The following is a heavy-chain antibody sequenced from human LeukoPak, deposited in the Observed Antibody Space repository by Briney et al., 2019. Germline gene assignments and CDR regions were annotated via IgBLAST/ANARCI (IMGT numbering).Heavy chain of an antibody. V-gene: IGHV3-23*01. Sequence: PGGSLRLSCAASGFTFSSYAMSWVRQARGKGLEWVSAISGSGGSTYYADSVKGRFTISRDNSKNTLYLQMNSLRAEDTAVYYCAKDIVVVPAAIYSSSWYDYWGQGTLVTVSS. J-gene: IGHJ4*02. D-gene: IGHD2-2*01. CDR3: AKDIVVVPAAIYSSSWYDY. CDR2: ISGSGGST. CDR1: GFTFSSYA.